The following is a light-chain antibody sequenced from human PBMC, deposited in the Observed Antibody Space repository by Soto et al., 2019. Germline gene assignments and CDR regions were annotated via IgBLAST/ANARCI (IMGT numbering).Light chain of an antibody. CDR2: EVR. CDR3: ISYSSSSTLYV. Sequence: QSALTQPASVSGSPGQSITISCTGTSSDIGGYNFVSWYQQHPGKAPKLLIYEVRHRLSGISNRFSGSKSGNTASLTISGLQAEDEADYYCISYSSSSTLYVFGPGTKVTVL. J-gene: IGLJ1*01. CDR1: SSDIGGYNF. V-gene: IGLV2-14*01.